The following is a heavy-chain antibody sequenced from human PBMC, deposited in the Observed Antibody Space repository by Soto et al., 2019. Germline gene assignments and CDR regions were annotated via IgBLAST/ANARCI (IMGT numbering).Heavy chain of an antibody. D-gene: IGHD1-1*01. V-gene: IGHV1-69*02. CDR2: IIPILGIA. Sequence: QVQLVQSGAEVKKPGSSVKVSCKASGGTFSSYTISWVRQAPGQGLEWMGRIIPILGIANYAQKFQGRVTITADKSTSTAYMELSSLRSEDTAVYYCARVEDGLTFDYWGQGTLVTVSS. CDR1: GGTFSSYT. J-gene: IGHJ4*02. CDR3: ARVEDGLTFDY.